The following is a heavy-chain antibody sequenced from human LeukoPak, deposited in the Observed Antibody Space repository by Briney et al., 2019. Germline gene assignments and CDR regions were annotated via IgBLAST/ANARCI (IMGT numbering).Heavy chain of an antibody. CDR1: ADSLSSGGHY. CDR2: IHHSGRS. CDR3: ARGGNRFGGFYFDY. D-gene: IGHD1-26*01. V-gene: IGHV4-31*03. J-gene: IGHJ4*02. Sequence: SEPLSLTCTVSADSLSSGGHYWAWIRQFPAKGLESIGFIHHSGRSRHNPSLKDRVAISVDTSRKQFALKLSSVTAADTAMYYCARGGNRFGGFYFDYWGQGIQVIVSS.